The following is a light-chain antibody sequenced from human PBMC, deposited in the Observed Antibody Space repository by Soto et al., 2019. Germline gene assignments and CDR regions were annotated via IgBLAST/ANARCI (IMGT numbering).Light chain of an antibody. V-gene: IGKV3-20*01. J-gene: IGKJ1*01. CDR1: QSVSSSY. CDR2: GAS. Sequence: EIVWTQSTGTLSLSPGERATLSCRASQSVSSSYLAWYQQKPGQAPRLLIYGASSSATGIPDRFSGSGSGTDFPLTISRLEPEDFAVYYCQQYGSSQSFGQGTKVEIK. CDR3: QQYGSSQS.